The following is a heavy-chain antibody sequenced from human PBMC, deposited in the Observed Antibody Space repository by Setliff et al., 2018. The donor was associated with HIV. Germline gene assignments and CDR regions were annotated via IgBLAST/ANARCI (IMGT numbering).Heavy chain of an antibody. J-gene: IGHJ4*02. CDR2: IYYSGST. CDR1: GGSISSGGYH. CDR3: AREARRYYDSSGYFPPLL. Sequence: SETLSLTCTVSGGSISSGGYHWSWIRQHPGKGLEWIGYIYYSGSTYYNPSLKSRVTISVDTSKNQFSLKLSSVTAADTAVYYCAREARRYYDSSGYFPPLLWGQGTLVTVSS. V-gene: IGHV4-31*03. D-gene: IGHD3-22*01.